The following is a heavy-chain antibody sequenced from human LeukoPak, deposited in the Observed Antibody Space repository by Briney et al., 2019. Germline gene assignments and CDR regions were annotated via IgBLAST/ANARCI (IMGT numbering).Heavy chain of an antibody. CDR1: GFTFSSYA. V-gene: IGHV3-30-3*01. CDR2: ISYDGSDK. J-gene: IGHJ6*03. CDR3: ARVGGRAYYYMDV. Sequence: GSLRLSCAASGFTFSSYALHWVRQAPGKGLEWVAVISYDGSDKYYADSVRGRFTISRDNSKNTVYLQMNSLRSDDTAVYYCARVGGRAYYYMDVWGKGTTVTVSS.